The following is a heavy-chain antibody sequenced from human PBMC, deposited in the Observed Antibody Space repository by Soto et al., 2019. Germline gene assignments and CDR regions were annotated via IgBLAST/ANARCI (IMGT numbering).Heavy chain of an antibody. Sequence: SETLSLTCTVSGGPISSNYWTWIRQPPGKGLEWIGYVYNSGSTSYNPSLKSRVTISEDTSKSQFSLEVNSMTAADTAVYYCARYRREAVAGYTLDNWGQGRLVTVSS. CDR3: ARYRREAVAGYTLDN. CDR2: VYNSGST. V-gene: IGHV4-59*01. J-gene: IGHJ4*02. CDR1: GGPISSNY. D-gene: IGHD6-13*01.